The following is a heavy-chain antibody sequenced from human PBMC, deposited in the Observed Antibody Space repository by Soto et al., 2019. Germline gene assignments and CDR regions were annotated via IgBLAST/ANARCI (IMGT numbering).Heavy chain of an antibody. V-gene: IGHV4-31*03. J-gene: IGHJ4*02. Sequence: QVQLQESGPGLVKPSQTLSLTCTVSGGSITSSGYYWGWIRQHPGEGLEWIGFTSNSGSTSDNPPLKSRVSLSVGAPSNPFSMNLKSVTAANTAVYYCGRGGCSTMADYWGQRTLVNVPP. D-gene: IGHD3-3*01. CDR2: TSNSGST. CDR3: GRGGCSTMADY. CDR1: GGSITSSGYY.